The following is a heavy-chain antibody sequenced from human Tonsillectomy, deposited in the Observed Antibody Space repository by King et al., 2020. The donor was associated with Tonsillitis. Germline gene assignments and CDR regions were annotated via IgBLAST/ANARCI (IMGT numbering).Heavy chain of an antibody. CDR3: AGRDPVHSDY. Sequence: QVQLQESGPGLVKPSGTLSLTCAVSGGSISSSNWWSWVRQPPGKGLEWIGEIYHCWSTNHNPPLKSPVTITVNKAKNQFSLKLSSVTAADTAVYYCAGRDPVHSDYWGQGTLVTVSS. CDR1: GGSISSSNW. D-gene: IGHD1-1*01. J-gene: IGHJ4*02. V-gene: IGHV4-4*02. CDR2: IYHCWST.